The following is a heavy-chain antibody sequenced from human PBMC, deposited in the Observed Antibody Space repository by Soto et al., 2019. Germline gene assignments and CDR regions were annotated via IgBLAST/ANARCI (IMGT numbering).Heavy chain of an antibody. J-gene: IGHJ4*02. CDR3: ATESEALTSNFDY. CDR1: AITFTRYI. V-gene: IGHV3-21*01. CDR2: ISSTTNYI. Sequence: RSWAASAITFTRYIMNWGRQAPRKGLEWLSSISSTTNYIYYADSMKGRFTVSRDSANNSLYLEMNSLSAEDPAVYQCATESEALTSNFDYWGKGTRVA.